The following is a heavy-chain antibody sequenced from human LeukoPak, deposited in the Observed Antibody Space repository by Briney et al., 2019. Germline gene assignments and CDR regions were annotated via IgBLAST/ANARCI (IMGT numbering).Heavy chain of an antibody. CDR3: ARGRGAAARRKYYFDY. D-gene: IGHD6-13*01. V-gene: IGHV1-8*01. J-gene: IGHJ4*02. Sequence: VASVKVSCKASGYTFTSYDINWVRQATGQGLEWMGWMNPNSGNTGYAQKFQGRVTMTRNTSISTAYMELSSLRSEDTAVYYCARGRGAAARRKYYFDYWGQGTLVTVSS. CDR1: GYTFTSYD. CDR2: MNPNSGNT.